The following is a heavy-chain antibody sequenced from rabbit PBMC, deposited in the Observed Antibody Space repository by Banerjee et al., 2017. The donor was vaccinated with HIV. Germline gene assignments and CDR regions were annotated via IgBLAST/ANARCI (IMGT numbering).Heavy chain of an antibody. CDR1: GFSFSSNYW. Sequence: QQQLEESGGGLVKPEGSLTLTCTASGFSFSSNYWICWVRQAPGKGLEWIGCIHTSSGSTWYASWAKGRFTISKSTSLNTVDLKMTSLTAADTATYFCARGDTGSRHSTFNLWGPGTLVTVS. CDR3: ARGDTGSRHSTFNL. J-gene: IGHJ4*01. CDR2: IHTSSGST. D-gene: IGHD1-1*01. V-gene: IGHV1S43*01.